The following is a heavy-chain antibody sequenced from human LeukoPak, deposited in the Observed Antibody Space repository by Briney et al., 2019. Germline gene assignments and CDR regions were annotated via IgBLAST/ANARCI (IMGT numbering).Heavy chain of an antibody. D-gene: IGHD3-22*01. CDR2: INPNSGGT. CDR3: ARDHEYYDSSGYYFGY. V-gene: IGHV1-2*06. Sequence: ASVKVSCKASGYTFTGYYMHWVRQAPGQGLEWMGRINPNSGGTNYAQKFQGRVTMTRDTSISTAYMELSRLRSDVTAVYYCARDHEYYDSSGYYFGYWGQGTLVTVSS. CDR1: GYTFTGYY. J-gene: IGHJ4*02.